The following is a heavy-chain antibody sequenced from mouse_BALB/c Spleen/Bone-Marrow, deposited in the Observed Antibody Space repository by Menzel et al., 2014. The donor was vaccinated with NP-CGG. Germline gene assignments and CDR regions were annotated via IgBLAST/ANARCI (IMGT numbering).Heavy chain of an antibody. CDR1: GYTFTSYW. D-gene: IGHD2-3*01. Sequence: VQGVESGAELVKPGASVKLSCKASGYTFTSYWMHWVKQRPGQGLEWIGEINPSNGRTNYNEKFKSKATLTVDKSSSTAYMQRSSLTAEDSAVYYCARDGYYWGQGTPSLSLQ. V-gene: IGHV1S81*02. CDR2: INPSNGRT. J-gene: IGHJ3*01. CDR3: ARDGYY.